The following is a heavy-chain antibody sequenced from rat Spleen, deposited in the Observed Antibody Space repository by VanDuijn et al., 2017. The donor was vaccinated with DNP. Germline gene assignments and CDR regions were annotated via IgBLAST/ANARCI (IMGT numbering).Heavy chain of an antibody. CDR3: TRDYSATGY. D-gene: IGHD1-1*01. V-gene: IGHV2S8*01. CDR1: GFSLTSFG. Sequence: QVQLKESGPGLVQPSQTLSLTCTVSGFSLTSFGVSWVLPPPGKGLEWISAISSGGSTYYNSALKSRLSISRAPSKSQVFLKMNSLQTEDTAIYFCTRDYSATGYWGQGVMVTVSS. J-gene: IGHJ2*01. CDR2: ISSGGST.